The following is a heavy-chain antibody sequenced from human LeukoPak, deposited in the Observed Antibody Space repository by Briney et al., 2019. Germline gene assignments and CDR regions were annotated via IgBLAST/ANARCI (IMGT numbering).Heavy chain of an antibody. CDR1: GFTFSSYG. J-gene: IGHJ6*02. V-gene: IGHV3-30*18. CDR2: ISYDGSNK. Sequence: PGRSLRLSCAASGFTFSSYGMHWVRQAPGKGLEWVAVISYDGSNKYYAGSVKGRFTISRDNSKNTLYLQMNSLRAEDTAVYYCANSAAGTLYGMDVWGQGTTVTVSS. CDR3: ANSAAGTLYGMDV. D-gene: IGHD6-13*01.